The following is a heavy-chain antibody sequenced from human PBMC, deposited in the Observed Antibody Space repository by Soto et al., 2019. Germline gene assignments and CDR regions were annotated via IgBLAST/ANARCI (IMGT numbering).Heavy chain of an antibody. J-gene: IGHJ6*02. CDR3: ASEPYYDILTGYYPYGMDV. D-gene: IGHD3-9*01. CDR1: GGTFSSYA. CDR2: IIPIFGTA. Sequence: SVKVSCKASGGTFSSYAISWVRQAPGQGLEWMGGIIPIFGTANYAQKFQGRVTITADESTSTAYMELSSLRSEDTAVYYCASEPYYDILTGYYPYGMDVWGQGTTVTVSS. V-gene: IGHV1-69*13.